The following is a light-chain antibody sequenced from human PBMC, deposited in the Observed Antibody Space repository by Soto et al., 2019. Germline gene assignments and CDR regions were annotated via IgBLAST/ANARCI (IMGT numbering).Light chain of an antibody. CDR3: QHYDHPPFT. Sequence: DIRMTQSPSSLSASVGDRVTITCRATEDINKYLNWYQQKPGRAPKLLIYAASSLDIGVPSRFSASGSGTDFSLTITNMQPEDFATYFCQHYDHPPFTFGQGTKVEMK. J-gene: IGKJ4*01. CDR2: AAS. V-gene: IGKV1-33*01. CDR1: EDINKY.